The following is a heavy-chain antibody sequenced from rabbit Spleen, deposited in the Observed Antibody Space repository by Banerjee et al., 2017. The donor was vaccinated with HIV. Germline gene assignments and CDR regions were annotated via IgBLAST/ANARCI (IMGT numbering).Heavy chain of an antibody. J-gene: IGHJ4*01. Sequence: QSLEESGGDLVKPGASLTLSCTASGIDFSSYFYMSWVRQAPGKGLEWIARIYSGSSGSTAYASWAKGRFTISKTSSTTVTLQMTSLTAADTATYFCVRYFDLWGPGTLVTVS. CDR3: VRYFDL. CDR1: GIDFSSYFY. CDR2: IYSGSSGST. V-gene: IGHV1S40*01.